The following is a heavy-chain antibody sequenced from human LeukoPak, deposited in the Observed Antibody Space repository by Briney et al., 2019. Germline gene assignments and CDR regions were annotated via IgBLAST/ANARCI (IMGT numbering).Heavy chain of an antibody. Sequence: GASVKVSCKVSGYTFTELSMHWVRQAPGKGLEWMGGFDPEDGETIYAQKFQGRVTMTEDTSTDTAYMELSSLRSEDTAVYYCATPKNPGVGCTFDYWGQGTLVSDSS. V-gene: IGHV1-24*01. CDR1: GYTFTELS. J-gene: IGHJ4*02. D-gene: IGHD3-3*01. CDR2: FDPEDGET. CDR3: ATPKNPGVGCTFDY.